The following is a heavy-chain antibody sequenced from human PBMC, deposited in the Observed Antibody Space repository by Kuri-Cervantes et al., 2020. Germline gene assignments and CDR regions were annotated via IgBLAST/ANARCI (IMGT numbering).Heavy chain of an antibody. CDR2: VYHSGST. CDR3: ARSKVVPAAGYYMDV. D-gene: IGHD2-2*01. J-gene: IGHJ6*03. Sequence: SQTLSLTCAVSGYSITSDYYWGWIRHPPGKGLEWIGSVYHSGSTYYNLSLRSRVTISVDKSKNQFSLKLSSVTAADTAVYYCARSKVVPAAGYYMDVWGKGTTVTVSS. CDR1: GYSITSDYY. V-gene: IGHV4-38-2*01.